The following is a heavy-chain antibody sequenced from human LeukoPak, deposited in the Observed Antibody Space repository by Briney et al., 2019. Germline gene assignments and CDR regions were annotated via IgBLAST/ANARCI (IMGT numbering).Heavy chain of an antibody. Sequence: GGSLRLSCAASGFIFSEYGMHWVRQAPGKGLEWVTMVRNDGGDKYYADSVRGRFTISRDNSKNTLYLQMNSLRPGDTAVYYCAKHYYGSGSQKYYFDYWGQGTLVTVSS. D-gene: IGHD3-10*01. CDR3: AKHYYGSGSQKYYFDY. V-gene: IGHV3-30*02. J-gene: IGHJ4*02. CDR2: VRNDGGDK. CDR1: GFIFSEYG.